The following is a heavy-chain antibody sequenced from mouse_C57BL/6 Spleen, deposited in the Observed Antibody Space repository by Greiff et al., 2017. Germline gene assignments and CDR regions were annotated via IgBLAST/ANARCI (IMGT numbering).Heavy chain of an antibody. D-gene: IGHD3-2*02. CDR2: IDPADSYT. CDR3: ARSGITAQATFAY. Sequence: QVQLQQPGAELVMPGASVKLSCKASGYTFTSYWMHWVKQRPGQGLEWIGEIDPADSYTNYNQKFKGKSTLTVDKSSSTASMQLSSLTSEDHAVYYCARSGITAQATFAYWGQGTLLTVSA. V-gene: IGHV1-69*01. J-gene: IGHJ3*01. CDR1: GYTFTSYW.